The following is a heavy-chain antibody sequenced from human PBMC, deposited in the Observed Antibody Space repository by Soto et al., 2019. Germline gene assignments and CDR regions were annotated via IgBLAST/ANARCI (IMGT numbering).Heavy chain of an antibody. CDR3: ASGQRFSDWLEP. V-gene: IGHV4-4*07. D-gene: IGHD2-2*01. CDR1: GGSMSSYY. Sequence: SETLSLSYTVSGGSMSSYYWTWGRQPAGKGLEWIGRVYSSGGTHYNPSLKSRVTISLDTSKNQFSLRRLSVTDADTAVYYCASGQRFSDWLEPWGQGPLVTVSS. J-gene: IGHJ5*02. CDR2: VYSSGGT.